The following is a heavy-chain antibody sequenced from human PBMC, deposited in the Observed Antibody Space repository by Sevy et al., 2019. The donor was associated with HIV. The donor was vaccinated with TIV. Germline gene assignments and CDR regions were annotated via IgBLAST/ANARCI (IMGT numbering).Heavy chain of an antibody. J-gene: IGHJ4*02. CDR3: ARGVVRYCSGGSCYHGYYFDY. V-gene: IGHV4-30-2*01. CDR1: GGSISSGGYS. Sequence: SETLSLTCAVSGGSISSGGYSWSWIRQPPGKGLEWIGYIYHRGSTYYNPSLKSRVTISVDRSKNQFSLKLSSVTAADTAVYYCARGVVRYCSGGSCYHGYYFDYWGQGTLVTVSS. CDR2: IYHRGST. D-gene: IGHD2-15*01.